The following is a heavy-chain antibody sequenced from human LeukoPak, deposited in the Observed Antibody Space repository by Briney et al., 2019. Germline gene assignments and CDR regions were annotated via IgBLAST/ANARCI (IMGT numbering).Heavy chain of an antibody. D-gene: IGHD3-3*01. CDR1: GYTFTGYY. Sequence: ASVKVSCKTSGYTFTGYYIHWVRQAPGQGLEWMGWINPNTGDTNYSQNFQGRVTMTRDTSISTAYVELSRLRSDDTAVYYCARDWAPQYYDFWSDAFDFWGQGTMVTVSS. CDR2: INPNTGDT. V-gene: IGHV1-2*02. CDR3: ARDWAPQYYDFWSDAFDF. J-gene: IGHJ3*01.